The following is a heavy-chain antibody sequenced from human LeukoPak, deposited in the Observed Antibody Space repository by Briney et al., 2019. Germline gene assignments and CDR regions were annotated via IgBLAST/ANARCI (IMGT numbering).Heavy chain of an antibody. D-gene: IGHD5-12*01. CDR2: ISSSSSYI. CDR3: ARGVSGHKGPPFGAFDI. V-gene: IGHV3-21*04. J-gene: IGHJ3*02. CDR1: GFTFSSYS. Sequence: GGSLRPSCAASGFTFSSYSMNWVRQAPGKGLEWVSSISSSSSYIYYADSVKGRFTISRDNAKNSLYLQMNSLRAEDTAVYYCARGVSGHKGPPFGAFDIWGQGTMVTVSS.